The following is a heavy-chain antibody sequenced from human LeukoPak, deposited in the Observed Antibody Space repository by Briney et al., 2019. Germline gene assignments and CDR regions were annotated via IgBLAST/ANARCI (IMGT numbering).Heavy chain of an antibody. CDR2: IYYSGRS. D-gene: IGHD5-18*01. CDR1: GGSFSGYY. CDR3: ARDRGYSYGYLLDAFDI. J-gene: IGHJ3*02. Sequence: SETLSLTCAVYGGSFSGYYWSWIRQPPGKGLEYIGYIYYSGRSSYNPSLKSRVSISVDTSKNRFSLRLSSVTAADTAVYYCARDRGYSYGYLLDAFDIWGQGTMVTVSS. V-gene: IGHV4-34*09.